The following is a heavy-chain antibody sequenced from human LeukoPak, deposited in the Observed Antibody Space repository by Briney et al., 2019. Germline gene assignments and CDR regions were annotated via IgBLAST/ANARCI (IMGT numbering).Heavy chain of an antibody. V-gene: IGHV3-23*01. CDR3: AKIAVAGYYFYSMDV. CDR1: GFTFINYA. J-gene: IGHJ6*03. CDR2: IAGSGRST. Sequence: GGSLRLSCAASGFTFINYAMSWVRQAPGKGLEWVSTIAGSGRSTYYADSVKGRFTISRDNSKNTLFLQMNSLRADDTAVYYCAKIAVAGYYFYSMDVWGRGTTVTVS. D-gene: IGHD6-19*01.